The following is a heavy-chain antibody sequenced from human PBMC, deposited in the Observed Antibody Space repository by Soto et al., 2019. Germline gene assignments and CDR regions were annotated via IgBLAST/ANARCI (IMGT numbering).Heavy chain of an antibody. CDR3: ARDNPSYDSSGYPKGEDAFDI. J-gene: IGHJ3*02. V-gene: IGHV4-59*12. D-gene: IGHD3-22*01. Sequence: SETLSLTCTVSGGSISSYYWSWIRQPPGKGLEWIGYIYYSGSTNYNPSLKSRVTISVDTSKNQFSLKLSSVTAADTAVYYCARDNPSYDSSGYPKGEDAFDIWGQGTMVTVSS. CDR2: IYYSGST. CDR1: GGSISSYY.